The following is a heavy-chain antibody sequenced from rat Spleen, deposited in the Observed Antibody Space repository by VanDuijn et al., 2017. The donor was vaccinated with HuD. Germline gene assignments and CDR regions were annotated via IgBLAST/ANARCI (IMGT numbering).Heavy chain of an antibody. D-gene: IGHD1-11*01. V-gene: IGHV5-27*01. CDR2: INTGGGNT. CDR1: GFTFSDYN. J-gene: IGHJ2*01. CDR3: TTANNGGFSELYYFDY. Sequence: EVHLVESGGGLVQPGRSLKLSCAASGFTFSDYNMAWVRQAPTKGLEWVAYINTGGGNTYYRDSVRGRFTISRNNAKSTLYLQMDSLRSEDTATYYCTTANNGGFSELYYFDYWGQGVMVTVSS.